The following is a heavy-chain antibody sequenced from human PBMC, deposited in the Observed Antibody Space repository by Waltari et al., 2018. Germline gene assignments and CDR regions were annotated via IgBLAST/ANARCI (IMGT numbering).Heavy chain of an antibody. Sequence: EVQLVESGGGLVQPGGSLRLSCAASGFTFSSYWMSWVRQAPGKGLEWVANIKQDGSEKYYVDSVKGRFTISRDNAKNSLYLQMNSLRAEDTAVYYCARERWGRFLEWLLETDYYYYYYMDVWGKGTTVTVSS. CDR3: ARERWGRFLEWLLETDYYYYYYMDV. V-gene: IGHV3-7*01. D-gene: IGHD3-3*01. J-gene: IGHJ6*03. CDR1: GFTFSSYW. CDR2: IKQDGSEK.